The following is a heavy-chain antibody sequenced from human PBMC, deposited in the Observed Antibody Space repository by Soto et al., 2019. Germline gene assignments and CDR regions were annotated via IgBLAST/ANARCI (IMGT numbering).Heavy chain of an antibody. V-gene: IGHV3-7*03. CDR2: IKQSGSET. Sequence: GGSLRLSCAASGSIFSSHWMTWVRQAPGKGLEWVANIKQSGSETYYVDSVKGRFTISRDDAKNSVYLQMNTLGVEDTAVYYCAREEAPQWFTKGYYGMDVWGQGTTVTVSS. J-gene: IGHJ6*02. D-gene: IGHD2-8*01. CDR3: AREEAPQWFTKGYYGMDV. CDR1: GSIFSSHW.